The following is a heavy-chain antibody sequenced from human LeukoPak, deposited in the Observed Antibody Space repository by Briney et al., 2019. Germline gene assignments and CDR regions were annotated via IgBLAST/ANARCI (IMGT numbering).Heavy chain of an antibody. CDR1: GYTCTSYG. V-gene: IGHV1-18*01. CDR2: ISAYNGNT. CDR3: TRPGYCTDKSCEGLDY. J-gene: IGHJ4*02. Sequence: ASVKVSCKTSGYTCTSYGISWVRRPPAQGLVGMGWISAYNGNTNYAQKLQSRVTITTDTSTSEDYMEMRSLRSDDTAVYYCTRPGYCTDKSCEGLDYWGQGPLATVSS. D-gene: IGHD2-8*02.